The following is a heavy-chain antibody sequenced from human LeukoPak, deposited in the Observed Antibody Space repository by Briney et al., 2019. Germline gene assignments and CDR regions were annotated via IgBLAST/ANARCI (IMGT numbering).Heavy chain of an antibody. Sequence: GGSLRLSCAASGFSFSSYAMTWVRQAPGMGLESVSAISGSGGYTYYADSVKGRFTISRDNSKNTLYLQMNSLRAEDTAIYYCAKAEGKNPTGGRWLDWGQGTLVTVSS. J-gene: IGHJ4*02. CDR3: AKAEGKNPTGGRWLD. CDR1: GFSFSSYA. V-gene: IGHV3-23*01. D-gene: IGHD6-19*01. CDR2: ISGSGGYT.